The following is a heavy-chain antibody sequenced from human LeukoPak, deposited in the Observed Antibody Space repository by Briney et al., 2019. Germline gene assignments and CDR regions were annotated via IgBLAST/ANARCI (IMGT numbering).Heavy chain of an antibody. J-gene: IGHJ2*01. Sequence: ASVKVSCKASGYTFISYGISWVRQAPGQGLEWMGWISAYNGNTNYAQKLQGRVTMTTDTSTSTAYMELRSLRSDDTAVYYCARDKHSSSWPPGWNFDLWGRGTLVTVSS. CDR3: ARDKHSSSWPPGWNFDL. CDR1: GYTFISYG. CDR2: ISAYNGNT. V-gene: IGHV1-18*01. D-gene: IGHD6-13*01.